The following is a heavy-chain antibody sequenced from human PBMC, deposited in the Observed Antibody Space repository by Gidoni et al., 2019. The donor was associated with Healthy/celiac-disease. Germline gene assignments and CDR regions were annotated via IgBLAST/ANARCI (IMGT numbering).Heavy chain of an antibody. V-gene: IGHV1-69*01. CDR2: IIPIFGTA. D-gene: IGHD2-21*02. CDR1: VGTFSSYA. Sequence: QVQLVQSGAEVKKPGSSLKVSCKASVGTFSSYAISWVRQAPGQGLEWMGGIIPIFGTANYAQKFQCRVTITADESTSTAYMELSSLRSEDTAVYYCARDRDCGGDCSHTAWGQGTLVTVSS. CDR3: ARDRDCGGDCSHTA. J-gene: IGHJ5*02.